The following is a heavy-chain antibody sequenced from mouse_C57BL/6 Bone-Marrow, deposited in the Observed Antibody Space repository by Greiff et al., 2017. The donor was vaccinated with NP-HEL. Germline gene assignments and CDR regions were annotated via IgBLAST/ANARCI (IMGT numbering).Heavy chain of an antibody. V-gene: IGHV6-6*01. J-gene: IGHJ4*01. Sequence: EVQLQQSGGGLVQPGGSMKLSCAASGFTFSDAWMDWVRQSPEKGLEWVAEIRNKANNHATYYAESVKGRFTISRDDSKSSVYLQMNSLRAEDTGIYYCTRRDYYGSSYELDYWGQGTSVTVSS. CDR1: GFTFSDAW. CDR2: IRNKANNHAT. D-gene: IGHD1-1*01. CDR3: TRRDYYGSSYELDY.